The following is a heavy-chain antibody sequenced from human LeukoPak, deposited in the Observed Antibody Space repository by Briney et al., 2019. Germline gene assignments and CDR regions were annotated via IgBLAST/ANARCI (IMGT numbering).Heavy chain of an antibody. CDR2: MNPNSGNT. Sequence: ASVTVSCKASGYTFTSYDINWVRQATGQGLEWMGWMNPNSGNTGYAQKFQGRVTMTSNTSISTAYMELSSLRSEDTAVYYCARNGPSADDAFDIWGQGTMVTVSS. CDR3: ARNGPSADDAFDI. D-gene: IGHD2-8*01. CDR1: GYTFTSYD. V-gene: IGHV1-8*01. J-gene: IGHJ3*02.